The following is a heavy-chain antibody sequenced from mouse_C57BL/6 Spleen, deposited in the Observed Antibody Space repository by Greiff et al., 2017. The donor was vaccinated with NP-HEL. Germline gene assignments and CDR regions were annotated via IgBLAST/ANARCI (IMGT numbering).Heavy chain of an antibody. CDR1: GYTFTSYW. CDR2: IDPNSGGT. J-gene: IGHJ4*01. V-gene: IGHV1-72*01. CDR3: ARHDYDAMDY. Sequence: QVQLKQPGAELVKPGASVKLSCKASGYTFTSYWMHWVKQRPGRGLEWIGRIDPNSGGTKYNEKFKSKATLTVDKPSSTAYMQLSSLTSEDSAVYYCARHDYDAMDYWGQGTSVTVSS.